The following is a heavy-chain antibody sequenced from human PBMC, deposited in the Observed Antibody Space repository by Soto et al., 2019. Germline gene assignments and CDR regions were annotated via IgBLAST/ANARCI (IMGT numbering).Heavy chain of an antibody. J-gene: IGHJ4*02. V-gene: IGHV3-21*01. Sequence: GGSLRLACKAYGFLFSEYSMSLVRQSPGKGLEWVSSISGSSSHMYYADSLKGRFTISRDNAKNSLYLQMSGLRAEEATVYFCEKSTHYSARSAYTYSYYYDFWGQGILVTVSS. CDR3: EKSTHYSARSAYTYSYYYDF. CDR1: GFLFSEYS. D-gene: IGHD3-22*01. CDR2: ISGSSSHM.